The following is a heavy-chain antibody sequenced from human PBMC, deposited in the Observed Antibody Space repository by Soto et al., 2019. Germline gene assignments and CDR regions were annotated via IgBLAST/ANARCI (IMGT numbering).Heavy chain of an antibody. CDR3: ARAPVGHFDY. CDR1: GFTFSSYW. J-gene: IGHJ4*02. CDR2: INSDGSTT. V-gene: IGHV3-74*01. Sequence: PGWSLRISCAASGFTFSSYWMHWVRQIPGKGLVWVSRINSDGSTTTYADSVKGRFTIYRDNAKNTLYLQMNSLRAEDTAVYYCARAPVGHFDYWGQVSMVSVPS.